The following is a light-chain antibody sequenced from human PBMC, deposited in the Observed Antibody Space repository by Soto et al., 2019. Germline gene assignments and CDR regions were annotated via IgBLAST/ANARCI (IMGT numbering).Light chain of an antibody. CDR1: ISDVGGYNS. CDR2: DVS. CDR3: KSYTSRSTYV. V-gene: IGLV2-14*03. Sequence: QSALTQPASVSGSPGQSITISCTGTISDVGGYNSVSWYQHHPGKAPKLMIYDVSNRSSGVSSRFSGSKSDNTASLTISGLQAEDEADYYCKSYTSRSTYVFGTGTKLTVL. J-gene: IGLJ1*01.